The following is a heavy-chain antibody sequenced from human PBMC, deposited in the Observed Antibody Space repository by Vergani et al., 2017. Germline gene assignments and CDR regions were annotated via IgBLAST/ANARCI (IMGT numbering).Heavy chain of an antibody. J-gene: IGHJ3*01. D-gene: IGHD5-12*01. CDR2: IRWNSGAV. V-gene: IGHV3-9*01. CDR3: TKGSVYYHDSAGHGYDPYTGFDL. CDR1: GITFWKFG. Sequence: EVDLVESGGGLAQPGGSLRLSCEASGITFWKFGMHWVRQGPGKGLEWVSGIRWNSGAVDYADSVRGRFTISRDNAKNSLFLEMNSLRFEDTAVDFCTKGSVYYHDSAGHGYDPYTGFDLWGQGTLVTVSS.